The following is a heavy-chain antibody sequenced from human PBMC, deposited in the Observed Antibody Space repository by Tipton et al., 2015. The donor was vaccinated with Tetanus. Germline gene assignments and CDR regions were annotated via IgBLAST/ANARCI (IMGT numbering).Heavy chain of an antibody. J-gene: IGHJ3*02. CDR1: GYTFTSYH. CDR3: ARERGNRGNAFDT. D-gene: IGHD3-16*01. V-gene: IGHV1-46*01. Sequence: QVQLVQSGAEVKKPGASVKVSCKTSGYTFTSYHMHWVRQAPGQGLDWMGTINPSGGLTGYAQKFQGRLIMTKDTSTSTVYMELNRLTSEDTAVYYCARERGNRGNAFDTWGQGTMVTVSS. CDR2: INPSGGLT.